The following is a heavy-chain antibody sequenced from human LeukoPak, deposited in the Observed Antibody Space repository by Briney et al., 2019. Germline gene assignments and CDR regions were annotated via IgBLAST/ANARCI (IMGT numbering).Heavy chain of an antibody. CDR3: ARLLAAALYYFDS. J-gene: IGHJ4*02. CDR2: IYYTGRT. V-gene: IGHV4-39*01. Sequence: SETLSLTCTVSGGSITSGGYFWGCIRQPPGKGLEWIGTIYYTGRTYYNTSLKSRLTISVDTSKNQFSLNLSSVTAADTAVYYCARLLAAALYYFDSWGQGTLVTVSS. D-gene: IGHD2-8*01. CDR1: GGSITSGGYF.